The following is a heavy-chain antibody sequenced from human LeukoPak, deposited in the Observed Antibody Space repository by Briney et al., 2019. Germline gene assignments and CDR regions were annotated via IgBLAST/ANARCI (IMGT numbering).Heavy chain of an antibody. V-gene: IGHV3-48*02. J-gene: IGHJ4*02. Sequence: GGSLRLSCAASGFTFSTYSMNWVRQAPGKGLEWVSYISFVTGTIYYADSVKGRFTISGDNAKNSLYLQMNSLRDEDTAVYYCARDKHWAFDYWGQGTLVTVSS. CDR3: ARDKHWAFDY. CDR1: GFTFSTYS. D-gene: IGHD7-27*01. CDR2: ISFVTGTI.